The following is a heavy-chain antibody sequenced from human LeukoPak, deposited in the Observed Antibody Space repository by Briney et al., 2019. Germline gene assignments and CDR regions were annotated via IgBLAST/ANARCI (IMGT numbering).Heavy chain of an antibody. V-gene: IGHV3-48*03. D-gene: IGHD7-27*01. CDR1: GFTFSIYE. J-gene: IGHJ3*02. CDR2: ISSSRSNTI. CDR3: ARRKLGYAFDI. Sequence: GGSLRLSCAASGFTFSIYEMNWVRQAPGKGLEWVSYISSSRSNTIYYADSVKGRFTISRDDAKNSLYLQMSSLRVEDTAVYYCARRKLGYAFDIWGQGTMVTVSS.